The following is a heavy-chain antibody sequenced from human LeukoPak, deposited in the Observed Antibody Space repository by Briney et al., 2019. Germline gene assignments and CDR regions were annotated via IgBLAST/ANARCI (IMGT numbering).Heavy chain of an antibody. CDR1: GGSITIRNYY. CDR2: ISYSGGT. V-gene: IGHV4-39*01. Sequence: SETLSLTCTVSGGSITIRNYYWGWIRQPPGKGLEWIGSISYSGGTYYNPSLKSRVTISADTSKNQFSLKLSSVTAADTAVFSCARHPYGDYRNWFDPWGQGTLVIVSS. CDR3: ARHPYGDYRNWFDP. D-gene: IGHD4-17*01. J-gene: IGHJ5*02.